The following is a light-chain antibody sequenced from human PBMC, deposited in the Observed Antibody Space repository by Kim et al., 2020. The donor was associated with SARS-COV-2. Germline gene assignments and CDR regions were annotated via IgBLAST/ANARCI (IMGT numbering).Light chain of an antibody. CDR2: NAS. Sequence: EIVLTQSPGTLSLSPGERATLSCRASQSVRSNYLAWYQQKPGQAPRLLIYNASYRATGIPDRFSGSGSGTDFTLTISRLEPEDFAVYYRQQYVSSPRTFGQGTKVDIK. CDR3: QQYVSSPRT. J-gene: IGKJ1*01. CDR1: QSVRSNY. V-gene: IGKV3-20*01.